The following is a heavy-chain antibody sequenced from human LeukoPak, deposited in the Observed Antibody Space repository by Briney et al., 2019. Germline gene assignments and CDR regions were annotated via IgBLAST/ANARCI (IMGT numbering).Heavy chain of an antibody. Sequence: GSLRLSCVASGSIFSDSYMSWIRQAPGRRLEWVSYISRGSGTVFYTDSVKGRFTVSRDIAENSLYLQMNNLRVEDTAVYFCARESGPGAFDVWGQGTGVIVSS. J-gene: IGHJ3*01. CDR1: GSIFSDSY. CDR3: ARESGPGAFDV. D-gene: IGHD1-14*01. CDR2: ISRGSGTV. V-gene: IGHV3-11*01.